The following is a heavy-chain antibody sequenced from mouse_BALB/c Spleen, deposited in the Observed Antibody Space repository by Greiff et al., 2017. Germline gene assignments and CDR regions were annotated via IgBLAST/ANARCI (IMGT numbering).Heavy chain of an antibody. D-gene: IGHD1-2*01. CDR1: GFTFSSYY. CDR2: INSNGGST. V-gene: IGHV5-6-2*01. Sequence: EVKLMESGGGLVKLGGSLKLSCAASGFTFSSYYMSWVRQTPEKRLELVAAINSNGGSTYYPDTVKGRFTISRDNAKNTLYLQMSSLKSEDTALYYCARHGALLRLRRAMDYWGQGTSVTVSS. J-gene: IGHJ4*01. CDR3: ARHGALLRLRRAMDY.